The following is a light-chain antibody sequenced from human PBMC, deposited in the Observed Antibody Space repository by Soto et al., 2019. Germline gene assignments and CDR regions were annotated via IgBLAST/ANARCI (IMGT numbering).Light chain of an antibody. CDR3: QQYGSTPWT. Sequence: IVMTQSPATLSVSPWERATLSCRASQSVSSYLAWYQQKPGQAPRLLIYEASTRATGSPARFSGSGSGTDVTLTISRLEPEDVAVYYCQQYGSTPWTFGQGTKVDIK. CDR2: EAS. CDR1: QSVSSY. J-gene: IGKJ1*01. V-gene: IGKV3-20*01.